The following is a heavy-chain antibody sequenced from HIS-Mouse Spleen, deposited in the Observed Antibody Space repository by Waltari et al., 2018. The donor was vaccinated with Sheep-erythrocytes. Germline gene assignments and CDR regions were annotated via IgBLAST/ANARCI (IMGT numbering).Heavy chain of an antibody. CDR3: ARDKSSARPVLGF. V-gene: IGHV3-7*01. J-gene: IGHJ2*01. Sequence: EVQLVESGGGLVQPGGSLRLSCAASGFTFSSYWMSWVRQAPGKGLEWVANIKQDGSEKYYVDSVKGRFTISRDNAKNSLYLQMNSLRAEDTAVYYCARDKSSARPVLGFWGRGTLVTVSS. CDR2: IKQDGSEK. D-gene: IGHD6-6*01. CDR1: GFTFSSYW.